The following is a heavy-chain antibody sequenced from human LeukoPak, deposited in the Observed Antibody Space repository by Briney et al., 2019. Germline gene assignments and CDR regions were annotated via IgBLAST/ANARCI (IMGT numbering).Heavy chain of an antibody. D-gene: IGHD2-15*01. CDR3: AKALGYCSGGSCPFDY. V-gene: IGHV3-30-3*01. CDR2: ISYGGSNK. CDR1: GFTFSSYA. J-gene: IGHJ4*02. Sequence: QPGGSLRLSCAASGFTFSSYAMHWVRQAPGKGLEWVAVISYGGSNKYYADSVKGRFTISRDNSKNTLYLQMNSLRAEDTAVYYCAKALGYCSGGSCPFDYWGQGTLVTVSS.